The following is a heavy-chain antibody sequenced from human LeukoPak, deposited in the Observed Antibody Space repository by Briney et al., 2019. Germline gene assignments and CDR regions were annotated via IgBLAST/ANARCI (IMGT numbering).Heavy chain of an antibody. J-gene: IGHJ3*02. D-gene: IGHD5-18*01. Sequence: PGGSLRLSCAASGFTFSSFWMHWVRQAPGKGLVWVSRLNSDGSGTSYADSVKGRFTISRDNARNTLYLQMNSLRAEDTAVYYCAREGYSYGEDAFDIWGQGTMVTVSS. V-gene: IGHV3-74*01. CDR2: LNSDGSGT. CDR3: AREGYSYGEDAFDI. CDR1: GFTFSSFW.